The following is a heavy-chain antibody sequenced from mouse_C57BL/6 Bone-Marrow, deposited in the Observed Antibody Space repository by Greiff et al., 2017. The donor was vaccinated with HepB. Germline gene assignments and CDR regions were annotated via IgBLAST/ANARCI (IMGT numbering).Heavy chain of an antibody. CDR3: ASGGGVPPSWYFDV. CDR2: IYPSDSET. CDR1: GYTFTSYW. J-gene: IGHJ1*03. Sequence: QVQLQQPGAELVRPGSSVKLSCKASGYTFTSYWMDWVKQRPGQGLEWIGNIYPSDSETHYNQKFKDKATLTVDKSSSTAYMQLSSLTSEDSAVYCCASGGGVPPSWYFDVWGTGTTVTVSS. V-gene: IGHV1-61*01.